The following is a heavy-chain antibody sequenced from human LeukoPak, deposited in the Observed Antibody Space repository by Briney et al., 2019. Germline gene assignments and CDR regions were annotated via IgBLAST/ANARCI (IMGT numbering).Heavy chain of an antibody. Sequence: PGGSLRLSCAASGFTFSNAWMSWVRQAPGKGLEWVSDISGYGGSTYYADSVKGRFTISRDNSKNTLYLQMNRLRAEDTAVYYCARSMRGYSYLFDYWGQGTLVTVSS. CDR2: ISGYGGST. D-gene: IGHD5-18*01. J-gene: IGHJ4*02. CDR3: ARSMRGYSYLFDY. CDR1: GFTFSNAW. V-gene: IGHV3-23*01.